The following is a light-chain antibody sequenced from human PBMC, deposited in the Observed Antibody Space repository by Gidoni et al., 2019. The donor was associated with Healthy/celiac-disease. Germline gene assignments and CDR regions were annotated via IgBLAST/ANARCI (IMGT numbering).Light chain of an antibody. CDR1: QSVSSY. Sequence: EIVLTQSPATLSLSPGERATLSCRASQSVSSYLAWYQQKPGQAPRLLIYDASNRATGIPARFSGSWSATDFTLTISSLEPEDFAVYYCQQRSNWPSFGPGTRLEIK. V-gene: IGKV3-11*01. CDR3: QQRSNWPS. CDR2: DAS. J-gene: IGKJ5*01.